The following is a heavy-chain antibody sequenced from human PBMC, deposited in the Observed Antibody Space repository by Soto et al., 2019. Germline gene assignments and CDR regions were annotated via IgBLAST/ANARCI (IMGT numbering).Heavy chain of an antibody. Sequence: SGTTLVNPTQTLTLTCTFSGFSLSTSGVGVGWIRQPPGKALEWLALIYWNDDKRYSPSLKSRLTITKDTSKNQVVLTMTNMDPVDTATYYCAHRGYSERTYYYDSSGVNWFDPWGQ. V-gene: IGHV2-5*01. CDR3: AHRGYSERTYYYDSSGVNWFDP. CDR1: GFSLSTSGVG. J-gene: IGHJ5*02. D-gene: IGHD3-22*01. CDR2: IYWNDDK.